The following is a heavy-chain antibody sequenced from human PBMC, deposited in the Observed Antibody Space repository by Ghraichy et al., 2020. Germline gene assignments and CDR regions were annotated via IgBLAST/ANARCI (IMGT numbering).Heavy chain of an antibody. D-gene: IGHD6-6*01. CDR1: GFTFSSYG. J-gene: IGHJ3*02. Sequence: LSLTCAASGFTFSSYGMHWVRQAPGKGLEWVAVISYDGSNKYYADSVKGRFTISRDNSKNTLYLQMNSLRAEDTAVYYCAKDLDIAARPVDAFDIWGQGTMVTVSS. CDR3: AKDLDIAARPVDAFDI. V-gene: IGHV3-30*18. CDR2: ISYDGSNK.